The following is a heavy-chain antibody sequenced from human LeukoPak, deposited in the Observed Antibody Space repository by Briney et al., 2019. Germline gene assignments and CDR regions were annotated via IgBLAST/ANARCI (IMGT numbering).Heavy chain of an antibody. CDR3: AKQPPGGYYYESSGYYQYFQH. CDR1: GFTFSSYG. Sequence: PGGSLRLSCAASGFTFSSYGMSWVRQAPGKGLEWVSAISGSGAGTYYADSVKGRFTISRDNSKNTLYLQMNSLRAEDTAVYYCAKQPPGGYYYESSGYYQYFQHWGQGTLVTVSS. D-gene: IGHD3-22*01. CDR2: ISGSGAGT. V-gene: IGHV3-23*01. J-gene: IGHJ1*01.